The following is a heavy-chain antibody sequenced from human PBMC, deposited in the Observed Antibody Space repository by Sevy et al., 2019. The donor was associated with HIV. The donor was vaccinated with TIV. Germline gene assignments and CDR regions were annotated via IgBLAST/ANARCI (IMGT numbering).Heavy chain of an antibody. V-gene: IGHV1-18*01. D-gene: IGHD2-15*01. CDR2: ISPHNGDT. J-gene: IGHJ4*02. CDR3: ARAYCSGCRCYSLAY. CDR1: GYTFSTYR. Sequence: ASVKVSCKVSGYTFSTYRITWVRQAPGQGLEWMGWISPHNGDTNYAQKVQGRVTMITDTSTSTAYMELRSLRSDDTAVYYCARAYCSGCRCYSLAYWGQGTLVTVSS.